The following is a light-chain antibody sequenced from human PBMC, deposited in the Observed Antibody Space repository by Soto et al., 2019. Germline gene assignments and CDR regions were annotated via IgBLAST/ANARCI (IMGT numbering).Light chain of an antibody. CDR2: DAF. J-gene: IGKJ5*01. Sequence: VLKQSPGTLSFSPGESSTLSCRASRSLDSVQLAWYQQKVGRAPRLLIHDAFMRATGIPDRFSGSGSGTDFTLTIARLEPEDFAVYYFQQHCDSPRTFGQGTRLDI. CDR1: RSLDSVQ. CDR3: QQHCDSPRT. V-gene: IGKV3-20*01.